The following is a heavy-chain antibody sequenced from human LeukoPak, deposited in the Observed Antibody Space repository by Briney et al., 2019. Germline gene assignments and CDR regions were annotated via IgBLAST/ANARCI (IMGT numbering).Heavy chain of an antibody. Sequence: PGGSLRLSCVASGFTFDDYAMHWVRQAPGKGLEWVSGISWNSGSIGYADSVKGRFTISRDNAKNSLYLQMNSLRAEDTALYYCAKDFSADWLQFSNMDVWGKGTTVTVSS. CDR1: GFTFDDYA. CDR2: ISWNSGSI. D-gene: IGHD3-9*01. J-gene: IGHJ6*03. V-gene: IGHV3-9*01. CDR3: AKDFSADWLQFSNMDV.